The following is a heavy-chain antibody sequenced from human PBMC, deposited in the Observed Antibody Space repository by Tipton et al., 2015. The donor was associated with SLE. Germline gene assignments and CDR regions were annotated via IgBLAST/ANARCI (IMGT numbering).Heavy chain of an antibody. CDR1: GFTFSSYA. V-gene: IGHV3-23*01. CDR2: ISGSGGST. Sequence: SLRLSCAASGFTFSSYAMSWVRQAPGKGLEWVSAISGSGGSTYYADSVKGRFTISRDNSRDTLFLQMNSLSEDTAVYYCVRDDETGDYIDYWGQGALVTVSS. CDR3: VRDDETGDYIDY. J-gene: IGHJ4*02.